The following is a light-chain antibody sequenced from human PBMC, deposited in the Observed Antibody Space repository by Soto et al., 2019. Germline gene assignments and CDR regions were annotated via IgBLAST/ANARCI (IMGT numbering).Light chain of an antibody. J-gene: IGLJ3*02. V-gene: IGLV4-69*01. CDR2: LNNDGSH. Sequence: QPVLTQSPSASASLGASVKLTCTLTSGHSIYAIAWHQQQPEKGPRFLMKLNNDGSHNKGDGIPDRFSGSSSGAEWYLTISSLQSEDEADYYCQTWATGPWVFGGGTKLTVL. CDR3: QTWATGPWV. CDR1: SGHSIYA.